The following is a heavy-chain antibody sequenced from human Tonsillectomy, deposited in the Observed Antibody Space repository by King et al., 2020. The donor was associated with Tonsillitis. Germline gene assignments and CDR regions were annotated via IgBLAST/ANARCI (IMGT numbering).Heavy chain of an antibody. V-gene: IGHV3-11*01. CDR1: GFTFSDYY. D-gene: IGHD2-2*02. CDR3: ARGRFCSSTSCYTRFLVNY. J-gene: IGHJ4*02. CDR2: SRSSGSTI. Sequence: VQLVESGGGLVKPGGSLRLSCAASGFTFSDYYMSLIRQAPGNGLEWVSDSRSSGSTIYYAVSVKGGFPLSRDNAKNSLYLQMNSLRAVDTAVYYCARGRFCSSTSCYTRFLVNYWGQGTLVTVSS.